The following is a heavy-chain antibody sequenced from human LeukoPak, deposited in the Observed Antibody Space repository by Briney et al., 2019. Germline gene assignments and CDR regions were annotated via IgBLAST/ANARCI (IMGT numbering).Heavy chain of an antibody. V-gene: IGHV5-51*01. CDR1: GYSFTSHW. D-gene: IGHD2-2*01. CDR2: IYPGDSDT. J-gene: IGHJ4*02. CDR3: ARHRGGDCSSTSCYGGGDY. Sequence: GESLKISCKGSGYSFTSHWIGWVSQMPGKGLEWMGIIYPGDSDTRYSPSFQGQVTISADKSISTAYLQWSSLKASDTAMYYCARHRGGDCSSTSCYGGGDYWGQGTLVTVSS.